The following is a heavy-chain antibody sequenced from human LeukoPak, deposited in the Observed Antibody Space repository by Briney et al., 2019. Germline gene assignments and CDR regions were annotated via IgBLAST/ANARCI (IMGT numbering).Heavy chain of an antibody. CDR3: ARDPTVYGDYVNWFDP. D-gene: IGHD4-17*01. Sequence: ASVKVSCKASGYTFTGYYMHWVRQAPGEGLEWMGWINPNSGGTNYAQKFQGRVTMTRDTSISTAYMELSSLRSEDTGVYYCARDPTVYGDYVNWFDPWGQGTLVTVSS. V-gene: IGHV1-2*02. CDR2: INPNSGGT. J-gene: IGHJ5*02. CDR1: GYTFTGYY.